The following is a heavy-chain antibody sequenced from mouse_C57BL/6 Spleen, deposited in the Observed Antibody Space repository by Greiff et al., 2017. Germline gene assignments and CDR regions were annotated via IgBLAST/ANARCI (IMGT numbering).Heavy chain of an antibody. D-gene: IGHD2-1*01. CDR3: AIYYGNPGFDV. CDR1: GYTFTSYW. Sequence: QVQLKQPGAELVKPGASVKVSCKASGYTFTSYWMHWVKQRPGQGLEWIGRIHPSDSDTNYNQKFKGKATLTVDKSSSTAYMQLSSLTSEDSAVYYCAIYYGNPGFDVWGTGTTVTVSS. CDR2: IHPSDSDT. V-gene: IGHV1-74*01. J-gene: IGHJ1*03.